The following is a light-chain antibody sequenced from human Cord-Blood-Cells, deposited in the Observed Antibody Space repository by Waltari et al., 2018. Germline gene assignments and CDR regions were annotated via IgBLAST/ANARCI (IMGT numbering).Light chain of an antibody. V-gene: IGKV3-15*01. J-gene: IGKJ2*01. Sequence: EIVMTQSPATLSESPGERSTRSCRASPSVSSNLPWYQQNPGQPPRLLIYGASTRATGIPARFSGRASGTEFTLTISSLQSEDFAVYYCQQYNNWPYTFGQGTKLEIK. CDR2: GAS. CDR1: PSVSSN. CDR3: QQYNNWPYT.